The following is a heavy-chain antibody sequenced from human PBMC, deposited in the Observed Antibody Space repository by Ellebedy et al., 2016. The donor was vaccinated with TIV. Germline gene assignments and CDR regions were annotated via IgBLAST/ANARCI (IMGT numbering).Heavy chain of an antibody. CDR3: ASGGQIRETAY. D-gene: IGHD3-16*01. Sequence: GESLKISCVASGFSIRDYYMGWIRQAPGKGLEWLSYFSGSSIDTNYADSVKGRFTLSRDNAKNSLYLQMTSLRAEDTAVYYCASGGQIRETAYWGQGALVTVSS. V-gene: IGHV3-11*06. CDR2: FSGSSIDT. J-gene: IGHJ4*02. CDR1: GFSIRDYY.